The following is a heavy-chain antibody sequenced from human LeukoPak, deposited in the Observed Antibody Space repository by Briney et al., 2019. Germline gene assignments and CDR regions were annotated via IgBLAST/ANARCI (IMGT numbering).Heavy chain of an antibody. J-gene: IGHJ4*02. D-gene: IGHD3/OR15-3a*01. Sequence: KSSETLSLTCSVSDGSIRTYYWSWIRQSPGQGLGWIGNIYYRGDINYNPSLKSRVIISIDTSKNQFSLKVTSLTAADTAVYYCATNKDWAEADWGQGTLVIVSS. V-gene: IGHV4-59*03. CDR3: ATNKDWAEAD. CDR2: IYYRGDI. CDR1: DGSIRTYY.